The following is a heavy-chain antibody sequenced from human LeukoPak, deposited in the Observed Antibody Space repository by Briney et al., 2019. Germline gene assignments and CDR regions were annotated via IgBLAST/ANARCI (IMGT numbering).Heavy chain of an antibody. CDR2: MDSSGST. D-gene: IGHD4-23*01. V-gene: IGHV4-4*07. CDR1: GGFINSYY. J-gene: IGHJ4*02. CDR3: ARGGKATVVTM. Sequence: SETLSLTCTVLGGFINSYYWTWIRQCAGTGLEWIGRMDSSGSTNYNPSLKSRVSMSVDTSKNQFSVKLTSVTAADTAVYYCARGGKATVVTMWGQGILVTVSS.